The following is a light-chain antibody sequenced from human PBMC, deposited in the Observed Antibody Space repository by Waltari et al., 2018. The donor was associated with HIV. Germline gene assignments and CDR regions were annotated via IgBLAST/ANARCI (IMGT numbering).Light chain of an antibody. J-gene: IGKJ1*01. Sequence: EIVLTQSPATLSLSPGDRATLSCRASQSVNSNFFAWYQQKPGQAPRLLIYSASILATHIPARFSGSGSGADFTLTIARLETEDFAVYYCQQYGSSPRTFGQGTKVELK. CDR2: SAS. V-gene: IGKV3-20*01. CDR3: QQYGSSPRT. CDR1: QSVNSNF.